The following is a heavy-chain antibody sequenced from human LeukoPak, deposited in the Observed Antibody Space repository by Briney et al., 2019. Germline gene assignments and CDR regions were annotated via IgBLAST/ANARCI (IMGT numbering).Heavy chain of an antibody. Sequence: GGSLRLSCAASRVTFSNYAMHWVRQAPGKGLEWVAVISYDGSNKYYADSVKGRFTISRDYSNNTLYLQMNSLRAEDTAVYYCARADSYNNYINYWGQGTLVTVSS. V-gene: IGHV3-30*04. CDR1: RVTFSNYA. CDR3: ARADSYNNYINY. J-gene: IGHJ4*02. D-gene: IGHD5-24*01. CDR2: ISYDGSNK.